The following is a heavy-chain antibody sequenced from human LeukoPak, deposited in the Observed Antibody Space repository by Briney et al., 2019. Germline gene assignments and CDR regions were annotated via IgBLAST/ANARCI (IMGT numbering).Heavy chain of an antibody. V-gene: IGHV3-30*02. Sequence: GGSLRLSCAASEFTFSTYAIYWVRQAPGKGLEWVAFISYDGSNKHYADSVKDRFSISRNNSQNMVYLQMNSLRAEDTAVYYCAKHPYNWNANYSMHVWGKGTPVTVSS. CDR3: AKHPYNWNANYSMHV. D-gene: IGHD1-20*01. CDR2: ISYDGSNK. CDR1: EFTFSTYA. J-gene: IGHJ6*03.